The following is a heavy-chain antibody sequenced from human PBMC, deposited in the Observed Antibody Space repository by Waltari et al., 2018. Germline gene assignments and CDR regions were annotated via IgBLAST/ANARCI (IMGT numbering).Heavy chain of an antibody. CDR1: GGSISSYY. CDR2: IYTSGST. CDR3: ARFSSVPPGVDY. J-gene: IGHJ4*02. V-gene: IGHV4-4*09. D-gene: IGHD6-19*01. Sequence: QLQLQESGPGLVKPSETLSLTCTVSGGSISSYYWSWIRQPPGKGLEWIGYIYTSGSTNYNPSLKSRVTISVDTSKNQFSLKLSSVTAADTAVYYCARFSSVPPGVDYWGQGTLVTVSS.